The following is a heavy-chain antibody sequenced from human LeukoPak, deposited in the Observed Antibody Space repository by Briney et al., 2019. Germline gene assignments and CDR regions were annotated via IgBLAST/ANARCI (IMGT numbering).Heavy chain of an antibody. CDR3: ARVVGSTSWFDS. CDR1: GDSISNNNWS. J-gene: IGHJ5*01. Sequence: SETLSLTCSVSGDSISNNNWSWAWIRQHPGKGLEWIAYTYYSGNSYYNPSLKSRITLSVDTSKNQFSLNLTSVTAADTAVYFCARVVGSTSWFDSWGQGTLVTVSS. CDR2: TYYSGNS. D-gene: IGHD1-26*01. V-gene: IGHV4-31*03.